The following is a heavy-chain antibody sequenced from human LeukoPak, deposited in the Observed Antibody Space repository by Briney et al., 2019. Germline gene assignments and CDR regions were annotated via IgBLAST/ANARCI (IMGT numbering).Heavy chain of an antibody. D-gene: IGHD6-19*01. J-gene: IGHJ4*02. V-gene: IGHV4-34*01. CDR2: INHSGST. CDR3: ARHSSGPDSDDY. Sequence: SETLSLTCAVYGGSFSGYYWSWIRQPPGKGLEWIGEINHSGSTNYNPSLKSRVTISVDTSKNQFSLKLSSVTAADTAVYYCARHSSGPDSDDYWGQGTLVTVSS. CDR1: GGSFSGYY.